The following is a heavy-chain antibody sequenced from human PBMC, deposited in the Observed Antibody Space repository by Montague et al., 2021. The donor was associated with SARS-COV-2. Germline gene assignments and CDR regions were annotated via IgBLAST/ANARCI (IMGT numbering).Heavy chain of an antibody. CDR1: GASIGRSTYY. CDR2: IYYSGST. CDR3: ARMPMGSGSYWFDP. J-gene: IGHJ5*02. Sequence: SETLSLTCTVSGASIGRSTYYWGWIRQPPGKDLEWIGYIYYSGSTNYNPSLKSRVTVSVDTSKNQFSLKLSSVTAADTAVYYCARMPMGSGSYWFDPWGQGTLVTVSS. D-gene: IGHD3-10*01. V-gene: IGHV4-61*01.